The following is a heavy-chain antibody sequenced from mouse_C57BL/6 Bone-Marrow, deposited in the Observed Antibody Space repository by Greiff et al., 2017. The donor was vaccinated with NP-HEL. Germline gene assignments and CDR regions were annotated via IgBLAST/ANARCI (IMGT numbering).Heavy chain of an antibody. V-gene: IGHV1-80*01. CDR2: IYPGDGDT. J-gene: IGHJ3*01. CDR1: GYEFSNYW. Sequence: QVQLKESGAELVKPGASVKISCKASGYEFSNYWMNWVKQRPGKGLEWIGQIYPGDGDTNYNGKFKDKATLTADKSSSTAYMQLSRLTSEDSAVYICARGAYWGQGTLVTVSA. CDR3: ARGAY.